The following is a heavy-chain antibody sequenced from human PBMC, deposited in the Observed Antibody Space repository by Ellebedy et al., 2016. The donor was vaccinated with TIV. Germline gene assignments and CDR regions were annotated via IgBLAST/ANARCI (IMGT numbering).Heavy chain of an antibody. CDR2: IYYSGST. J-gene: IGHJ5*02. CDR1: GGSISSYY. CDR3: ARVSQEYSSSYWFNP. Sequence: SETLSLTXTVSGGSISSYYWSWIRQPPGKGLEWIGYIYYSGSTNYNPSLKSRVTISVDTSKNQFSLKLSSVTAADTAVYYCARVSQEYSSSYWFNPWGQGTLVTVSS. V-gene: IGHV4-59*12. D-gene: IGHD6-6*01.